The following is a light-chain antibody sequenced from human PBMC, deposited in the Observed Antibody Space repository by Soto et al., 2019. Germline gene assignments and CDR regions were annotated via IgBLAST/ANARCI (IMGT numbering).Light chain of an antibody. CDR2: EVN. J-gene: IGLJ1*01. CDR1: SSDVGSYTY. Sequence: QSVLTQPASVSGSPRQSITISCTVASSDVGSYTYVSWYQQHPGKAPKLMIYEVNNRPSGVSNRFSGSKSGNTASLTISGLQAEDEADYYCCSYADNYSYVFGTGTKVTVL. V-gene: IGLV2-14*01. CDR3: CSYADNYSYV.